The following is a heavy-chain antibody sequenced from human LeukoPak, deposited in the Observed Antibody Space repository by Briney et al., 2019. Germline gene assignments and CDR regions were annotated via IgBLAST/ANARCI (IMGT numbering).Heavy chain of an antibody. V-gene: IGHV1-18*01. CDR1: GYTFTSYG. CDR2: ISAYNGNT. CDR3: ARDIRYFDPWYFDY. D-gene: IGHD3-9*01. Sequence: GASVKVSCKASGYTFTSYGISWVRQAPGQGLEWMGWISAYNGNTNYAQKLQGRVTMTTDTSTSTAYMELRSLRSDDTAVYYCARDIRYFDPWYFDYWGQGTLVTVSS. J-gene: IGHJ4*02.